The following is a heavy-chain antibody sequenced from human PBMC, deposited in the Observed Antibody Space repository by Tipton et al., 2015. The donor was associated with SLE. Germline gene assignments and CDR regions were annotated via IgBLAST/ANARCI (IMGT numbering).Heavy chain of an antibody. CDR3: ARDQRIVAGRGYFDY. V-gene: IGHV4-59*01. J-gene: IGHJ4*02. CDR2: IYYSGST. D-gene: IGHD6-19*01. CDR1: GGSISSYY. Sequence: LRLSCTVSGGSISSYYWSWIRQPPGKGLEWIGYIYYSGSTNYNPSLKSRVTISVDTSKNQFSLKLSSVTAADTAVYYCARDQRIVAGRGYFDYWGQGTLVTVSS.